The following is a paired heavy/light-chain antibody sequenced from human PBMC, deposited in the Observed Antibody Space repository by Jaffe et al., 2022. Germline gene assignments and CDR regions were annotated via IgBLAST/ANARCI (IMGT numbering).Light chain of an antibody. CDR1: QDIRNY. CDR2: ETS. Sequence: DIQMTQSPSSLSASIGDRVTFTCQASQDIRNYLNWYQQKPGKAPKLLIYETSNLETGVPSRFSGSGSGTDFIFTISSLQAEDIATYYCQQYNNLPITFGQGTRLEIK. J-gene: IGKJ5*01. V-gene: IGKV1-33*01. CDR3: QQYNNLPIT.
Heavy chain of an antibody. J-gene: IGHJ3*02. CDR3: AKDVYCGGGTCFHPGTFEI. D-gene: IGHD2-15*01. CDR2: ISYDGSDK. V-gene: IGHV3-30*18. Sequence: QVQLVEAGGGVVQPGTSLRLSCAASGLSFSYYGIHWVRQAPGKGLEWVAIISYDGSDKDYADSVKGRFTTSRDNSKNTVYLHMNSLRAEDTAVYYCAKDVYCGGGTCFHPGTFEIWGQGTVVTVSS. CDR1: GLSFSYYG.